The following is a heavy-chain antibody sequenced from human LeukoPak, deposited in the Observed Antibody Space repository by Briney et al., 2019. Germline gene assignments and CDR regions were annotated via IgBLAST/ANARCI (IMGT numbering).Heavy chain of an antibody. V-gene: IGHV3-7*01. D-gene: IGHD5-12*01. CDR3: ARDGRGSGYDFGPLDY. Sequence: GGSLRLSCAASGFTFSGYWMSWVRQAPGKGLEWVANIKEDGSEKHYVDSVEGRFTISIGNARNSLYLQMSSLRVEDTAMYYCARDGRGSGYDFGPLDYWGQGALVTVSS. CDR1: GFTFSGYW. CDR2: IKEDGSEK. J-gene: IGHJ4*02.